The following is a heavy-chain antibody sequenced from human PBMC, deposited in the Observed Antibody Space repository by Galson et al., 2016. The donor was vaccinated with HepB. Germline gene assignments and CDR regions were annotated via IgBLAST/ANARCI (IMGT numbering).Heavy chain of an antibody. V-gene: IGHV3-23*01. D-gene: IGHD6-25*01. CDR3: ASRGFYGSLDN. CDR1: GFTFRSYA. CDR2: INHNGYNT. J-gene: IGHJ4*02. Sequence: SLRLSCAASGFTFRSYAMNWVRQSPGKGLEWVSSINHNGYNTYYADFVKGRFTISRDNSKNTLSLQMNSLRAEDTAIYYCASRGFYGSLDNWGQGTLVTVSS.